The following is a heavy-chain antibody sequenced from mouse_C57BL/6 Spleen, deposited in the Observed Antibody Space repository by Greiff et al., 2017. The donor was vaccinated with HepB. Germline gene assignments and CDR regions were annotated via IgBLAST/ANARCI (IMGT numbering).Heavy chain of an antibody. CDR3: ARRYGSSGYAMDY. V-gene: IGHV3-8*01. J-gene: IGHJ4*01. D-gene: IGHD1-1*01. CDR2: ISYSGRT. CDR1: GYSITSDY. Sequence: EVQLQESGPGLAKPSQTLSLPCSVTGYSITSDYWNWLRKFPGTKLEYMGYISYSGRTYYNPSLKSRISITRDTSKNQYDLQLNSVTTEDTATYYCARRYGSSGYAMDYWGQGTSVTVSS.